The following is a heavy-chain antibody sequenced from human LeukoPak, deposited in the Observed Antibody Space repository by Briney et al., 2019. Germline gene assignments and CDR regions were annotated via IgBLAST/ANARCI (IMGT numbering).Heavy chain of an antibody. CDR2: TYYRSKWYN. Sequence: PSQTLSLTCAISGDSVSSNSAAWYWIRQSPSRGLEWLGRTYYRSKWYNDYALSVKSRITINADTSKNQFSLQLNSVTPEDTAVYYCARVGASGPTGYYGMDVWGQGTTVTVSS. D-gene: IGHD6-19*01. CDR1: GDSVSSNSAA. CDR3: ARVGASGPTGYYGMDV. J-gene: IGHJ6*02. V-gene: IGHV6-1*01.